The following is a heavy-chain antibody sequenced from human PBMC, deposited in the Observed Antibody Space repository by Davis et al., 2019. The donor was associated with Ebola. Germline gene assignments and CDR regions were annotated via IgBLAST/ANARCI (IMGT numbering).Heavy chain of an antibody. D-gene: IGHD3-16*01. Sequence: MPGGSLTLSCAVSGGSFSGYYWSWIRQPPGKGLEWIGEIIHSRRTNYNPSLESRVTISVDTSNNQFSLNLLSVTAADSAVYYCARGARYVSGWFDYWGQGTLVTVSS. V-gene: IGHV4-34*01. CDR3: ARGARYVSGWFDY. J-gene: IGHJ5*01. CDR2: IIHSRRT. CDR1: GGSFSGYY.